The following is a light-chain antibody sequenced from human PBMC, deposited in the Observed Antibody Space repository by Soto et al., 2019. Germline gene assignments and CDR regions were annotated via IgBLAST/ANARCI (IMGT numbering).Light chain of an antibody. CDR2: DVN. CDR3: CSYAGSYTDV. CDR1: SSDVGGYNY. V-gene: IGLV2-11*01. J-gene: IGLJ7*01. Sequence: QSALTQPRSVCGSPGQSVTISCTGTSSDVGGYNYVSWYQQHPGKAPQLMIYDVNKRPSGVPDRFSGSKSGNTASLTISGLRAEDDADYYCCSYAGSYTDVFGTGTQLTVL.